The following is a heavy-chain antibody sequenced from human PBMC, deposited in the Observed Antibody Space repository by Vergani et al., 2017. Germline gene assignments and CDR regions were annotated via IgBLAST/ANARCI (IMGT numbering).Heavy chain of an antibody. D-gene: IGHD4-17*01. V-gene: IGHV4-38-2*02. CDR2: IYHSGST. Sequence: QVQLQESGPGLVKPSQTLSLTCTVSGGSISSGYYWGWIRQPPGKGLEWIGSIYHSGSTYYNPSLKSRVTILVDTSKNQFSLKLSSVTAADTAVYYCARQQGGYGAAFDIWGQGTMVAVSS. CDR1: GGSISSGYY. J-gene: IGHJ3*02. CDR3: ARQQGGYGAAFDI.